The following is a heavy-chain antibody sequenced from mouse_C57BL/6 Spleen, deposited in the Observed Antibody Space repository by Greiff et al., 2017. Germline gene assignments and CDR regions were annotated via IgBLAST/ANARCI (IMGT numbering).Heavy chain of an antibody. D-gene: IGHD1-1*01. Sequence: EVQLQQSGPELVKPGASVKISCKASGYSFTDYNMNWVKQSNGKSLEWIGVINPNYGTTSYNQKFKGKATLTVYQSSSTAYMQLNSLASEDSAVYYGARSGANRYAMDYWGQGTSVTVSS. CDR2: INPNYGTT. CDR1: GYSFTDYN. CDR3: ARSGANRYAMDY. V-gene: IGHV1-39*01. J-gene: IGHJ4*01.